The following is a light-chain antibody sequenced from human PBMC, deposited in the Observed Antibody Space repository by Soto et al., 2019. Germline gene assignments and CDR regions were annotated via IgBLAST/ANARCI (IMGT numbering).Light chain of an antibody. J-gene: IGKJ5*01. CDR2: DAS. Sequence: DIQMTQSPSTLSASVGERVTITCRASQSISSWLAWYQQKPGKAPKLLIYDASTLESGVPSRFSGSGSGTDFTLTISSLQPDDFATYYCQQYSDSSGAFGQGTRLEIK. CDR3: QQYSDSSGA. V-gene: IGKV1-5*01. CDR1: QSISSW.